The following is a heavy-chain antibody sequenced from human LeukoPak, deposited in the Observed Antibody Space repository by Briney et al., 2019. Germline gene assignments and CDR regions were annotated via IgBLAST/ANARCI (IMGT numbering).Heavy chain of an antibody. D-gene: IGHD1-1*01. J-gene: IGHJ4*02. CDR1: GFTFSSYD. Sequence: PGGSLRLSCAVSGFTFSSYDMSWVRQAPGKGLEWVAFVRYDGSKEYYADSVKGRFTISRDNSKNTLYLQMNSLRAEDTAVYYCAKGWNDLDYWGQGTLVTVSS. V-gene: IGHV3-30*02. CDR2: VRYDGSKE. CDR3: AKGWNDLDY.